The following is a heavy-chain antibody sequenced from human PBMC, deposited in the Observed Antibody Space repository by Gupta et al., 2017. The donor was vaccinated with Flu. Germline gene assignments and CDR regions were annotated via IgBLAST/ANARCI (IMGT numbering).Heavy chain of an antibody. CDR2: ISGSGGST. CDR1: GFTFSSYA. Sequence: EVQLLESGGGLVQPGGSLRLSCAASGFTFSSYAMSWVRQAPGKGLEWVSAISGSGGSTYYADSVKGRFTISRDKSKNTVYLQMNGLRAEDTAVYYCAKDLSGRFDYWGQGTLVTVSS. J-gene: IGHJ4*02. V-gene: IGHV3-23*01. D-gene: IGHD6-19*01. CDR3: AKDLSGRFDY.